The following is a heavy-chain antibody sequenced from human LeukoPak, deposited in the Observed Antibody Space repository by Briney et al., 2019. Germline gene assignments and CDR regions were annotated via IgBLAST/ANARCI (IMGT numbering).Heavy chain of an antibody. Sequence: ASVKVSCKTSGYTFTGYFINWVRQAPGQGLEWMGWINPNSGGTNYAQKFQGRVTMTRDTSISTAYMELSRLRSDDTAVYYCARARVRGVIVWFDPWGQGTLVTVSS. CDR2: INPNSGGT. CDR1: GYTFTGYF. V-gene: IGHV1-2*02. CDR3: ARARVRGVIVWFDP. D-gene: IGHD3-10*01. J-gene: IGHJ5*02.